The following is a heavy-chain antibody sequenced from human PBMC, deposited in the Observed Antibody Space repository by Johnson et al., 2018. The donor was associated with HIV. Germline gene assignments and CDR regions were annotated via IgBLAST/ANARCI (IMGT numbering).Heavy chain of an antibody. CDR3: AKGSPYTSSWLDALDI. J-gene: IGHJ3*02. D-gene: IGHD6-13*01. Sequence: VQLVESGGGLVQPGGSLRLSCAASGFTFSTYWMNWVRQAPGKGLEWVSLISWDGGTTYYADSVRGRFTISRDNRKNSLYLQLNSLRAEDTAFYYCAKGSPYTSSWLDALDIWGQGTMVTVSS. CDR1: GFTFSTYW. CDR2: ISWDGGTT. V-gene: IGHV3-43D*03.